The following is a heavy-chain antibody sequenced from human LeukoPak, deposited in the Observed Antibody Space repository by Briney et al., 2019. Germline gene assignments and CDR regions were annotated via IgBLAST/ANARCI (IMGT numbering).Heavy chain of an antibody. Sequence: PSETLSLTCTVSGGSFRSGAFYWGWLRQPPGTGLEWLGSVYYTGSIYHNPSLKSRVTMSVDTSKNQFSLNLSSVTAADTALYYCARIPVTVVGSATTYYFDSWGQGTLVIVSS. V-gene: IGHV4-39*01. J-gene: IGHJ4*02. CDR3: ARIPVTVVGSATTYYFDS. CDR2: VYYTGSI. D-gene: IGHD2-15*01. CDR1: GGSFRSGAFY.